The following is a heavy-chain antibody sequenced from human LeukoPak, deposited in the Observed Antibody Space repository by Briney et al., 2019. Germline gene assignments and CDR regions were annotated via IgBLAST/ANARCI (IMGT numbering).Heavy chain of an antibody. J-gene: IGHJ3*02. D-gene: IGHD3-22*01. CDR2: IYPGDPDT. CDR3: ASPRSGVGPYDSSDPYAFDI. Sequence: GESLKISCKGSGYSFTSYWIGWVRQMPGKGLEWMGIIYPGDPDTRYSPSFQGQVTISADKSISTAYLQWSSLKASDTAMYYCASPRSGVGPYDSSDPYAFDIWGQGTMVTVSS. CDR1: GYSFTSYW. V-gene: IGHV5-51*01.